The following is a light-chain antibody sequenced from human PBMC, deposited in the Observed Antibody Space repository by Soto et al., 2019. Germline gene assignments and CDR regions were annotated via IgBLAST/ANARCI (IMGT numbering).Light chain of an antibody. Sequence: EIVMTQSPATLSVSPGERATLSCRASQSVNSNLAWYQQKPGQAPRLLIYGASTRATDIPARFSGSGSGTEFTVTISSLQSEDFAVYYCQQYNNWPPKFTFGQGTKLEIK. J-gene: IGKJ2*01. CDR1: QSVNSN. CDR3: QQYNNWPPKFT. CDR2: GAS. V-gene: IGKV3-15*01.